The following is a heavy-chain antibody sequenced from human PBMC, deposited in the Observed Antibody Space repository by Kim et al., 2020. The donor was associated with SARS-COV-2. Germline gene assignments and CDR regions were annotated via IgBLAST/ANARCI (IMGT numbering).Heavy chain of an antibody. Sequence: KSRVTISVDTSKNQFSLKLSSVTAADTAVYYCARSDYDILIMDYYYYGMDVWGQGTTVTVSS. D-gene: IGHD3-9*01. J-gene: IGHJ6*02. V-gene: IGHV4-30-2*04. CDR3: ARSDYDILIMDYYYYGMDV.